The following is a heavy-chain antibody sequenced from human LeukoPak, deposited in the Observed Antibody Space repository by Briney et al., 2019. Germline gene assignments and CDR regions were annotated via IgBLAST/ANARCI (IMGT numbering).Heavy chain of an antibody. CDR1: GFTFSSYA. CDR3: ARADLIAAADMYYFDY. J-gene: IGHJ4*02. V-gene: IGHV3-30-3*01. Sequence: GGSLRLSCAASGFTFSSYAMHWVRQAPGKGLEWVAVISCDGSNKYYADSVKGRFTISRDNSKNTLYLQMNSLRAEDTAVYYCARADLIAAADMYYFDYWGQGTLVTVSS. CDR2: ISCDGSNK. D-gene: IGHD6-13*01.